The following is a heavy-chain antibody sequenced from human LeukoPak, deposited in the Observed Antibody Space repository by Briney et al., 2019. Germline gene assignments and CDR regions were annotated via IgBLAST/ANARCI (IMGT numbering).Heavy chain of an antibody. CDR2: INPRNGDT. D-gene: IGHD4-11*01. Sequence: GASVKVSCKASGYAFTGHYMHWVRQAPGQGLEWMGRINPRNGDTRYAQNFLGRVTMTWDTSINTAYMELSRLGSDDTAVFFCARSIYRAQLTVSFDYWGQGSLVIVSS. V-gene: IGHV1-2*06. CDR3: ARSIYRAQLTVSFDY. CDR1: GYAFTGHY. J-gene: IGHJ4*02.